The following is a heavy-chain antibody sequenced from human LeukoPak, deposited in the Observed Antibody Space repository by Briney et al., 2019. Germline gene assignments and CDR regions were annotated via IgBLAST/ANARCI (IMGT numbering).Heavy chain of an antibody. CDR1: GGSISTYY. J-gene: IGHJ4*02. CDR3: ARRLTIGADYFDY. D-gene: IGHD4-11*01. CDR2: IHDSGST. Sequence: PSETLSLTCTVSGGSISTYYWSWIRQPPGKGLEWIGYIHDSGSTNYNPSLKSRVTISVDTSKKQFSLKLSSVTAADTAMYYCARRLTIGADYFDYWGQGTLVTVSS. V-gene: IGHV4-59*01.